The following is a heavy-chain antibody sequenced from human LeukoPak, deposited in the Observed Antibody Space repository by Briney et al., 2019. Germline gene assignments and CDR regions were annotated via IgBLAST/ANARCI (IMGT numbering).Heavy chain of an antibody. CDR2: ISAYNGYT. Sequence: ASVKVSCKASGYTLTSYGISWVRQAPGQGLEWMGWISAYNGYTNYAQKLQGRVTMTTDTSTSTAYMELRSLRSDDTAVYYCARDRAYPLLYRRVVDYYYGMDVWGQGTTVTVSS. D-gene: IGHD2-2*02. CDR1: GYTLTSYG. V-gene: IGHV1-18*01. J-gene: IGHJ6*02. CDR3: ARDRAYPLLYRRVVDYYYGMDV.